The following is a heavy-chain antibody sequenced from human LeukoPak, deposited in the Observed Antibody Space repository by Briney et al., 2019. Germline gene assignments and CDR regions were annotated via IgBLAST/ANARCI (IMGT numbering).Heavy chain of an antibody. CDR1: GFTFSSCS. J-gene: IGHJ4*02. Sequence: PGGSLRLSCAASGFTFSSCSMNWVRQAPGKGLEWVSSISSSSSYIYYADSVRGRFTISRDNAKNSLYLQMNSLRAEDTAVYYCARETPSGIAAANGFDYWGQGTLVTVSS. CDR2: ISSSSSYI. V-gene: IGHV3-21*01. D-gene: IGHD6-13*01. CDR3: ARETPSGIAAANGFDY.